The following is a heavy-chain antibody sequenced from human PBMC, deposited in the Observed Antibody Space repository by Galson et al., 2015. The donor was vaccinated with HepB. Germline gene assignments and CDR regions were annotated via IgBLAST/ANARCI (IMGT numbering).Heavy chain of an antibody. J-gene: IGHJ5*02. CDR2: INPGSGST. CDR3: ATLPRTSAGHWFDP. D-gene: IGHD2-8*01. V-gene: IGHV1-46*01. CDR1: GYTFTNYY. Sequence: SVKVSCKASGYTFTNYYMHWVRQAPGQGLEWMGIINPGSGSTSYAQKFQGRVTMTRDTSTDTAYMELSSLRSEDTAVYYCATLPRTSAGHWFDPWGQGTLVTVSS.